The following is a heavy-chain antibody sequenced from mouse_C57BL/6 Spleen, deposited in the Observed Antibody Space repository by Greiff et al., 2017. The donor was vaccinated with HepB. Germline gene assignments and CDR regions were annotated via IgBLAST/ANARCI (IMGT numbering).Heavy chain of an antibody. Sequence: VQLQQPGAELVKPGASVKLSCKASGYTFTSYWMHWVKQSPGQGLEWIGMIHPNSGSTNYNEKFKSKATLTVDKSSSTAYMQLSSLTSEDSAVYYCARWGGYYFDYWGQGTTLTVSS. CDR2: IHPNSGST. CDR1: GYTFTSYW. J-gene: IGHJ2*01. V-gene: IGHV1-64*01. CDR3: ARWGGYYFDY.